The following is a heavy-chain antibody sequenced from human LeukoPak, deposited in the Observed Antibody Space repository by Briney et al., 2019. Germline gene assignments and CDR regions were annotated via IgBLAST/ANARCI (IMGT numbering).Heavy chain of an antibody. CDR3: ARGTYYYGSGSQPGAFDI. CDR1: GFTFSSYG. D-gene: IGHD3-10*01. V-gene: IGHV3-33*01. CDR2: IWYDGSNK. Sequence: GGSLRLSCAASGFTFSSYGMHWVRQAPGKGLEWVAVIWYDGSNKYYADSVKGRFTISRDNSKNTLYLQMNSLRAEDTAVYYCARGTYYYGSGSQPGAFDIWGQGTMVTVSS. J-gene: IGHJ3*02.